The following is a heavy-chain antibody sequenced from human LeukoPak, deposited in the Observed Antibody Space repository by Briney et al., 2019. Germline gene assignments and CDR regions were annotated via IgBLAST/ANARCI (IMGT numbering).Heavy chain of an antibody. CDR1: GFTFSNYD. J-gene: IGHJ3*02. CDR3: AKDSNWMAGAFDI. V-gene: IGHV3-30*02. D-gene: IGHD1-1*01. Sequence: GGSLRLSCAAAGFTFSNYDMHWVRQAPGKGLQWVASTRYDGTNKYYGDSVKGRFTISRDNSKNTVSLQMNSLRGEDTAVYYYAKDSNWMAGAFDIWGQGIMVTVSS. CDR2: TRYDGTNK.